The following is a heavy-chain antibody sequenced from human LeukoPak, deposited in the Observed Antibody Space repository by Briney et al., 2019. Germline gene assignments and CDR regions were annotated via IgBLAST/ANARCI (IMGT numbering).Heavy chain of an antibody. Sequence: SETLSLTCSVSGGSLSAYFWTWIRQPPGKGLEWIGEVNHIGRTNYNPSLKSRGTISLDMSKSQFSLSLTSVAAADTAVYYCARGYEGYLDYWGQGTLVTVSS. CDR2: VNHIGRT. CDR3: ARGYEGYLDY. CDR1: GGSLSAYF. V-gene: IGHV4-34*01. D-gene: IGHD3-3*01. J-gene: IGHJ4*02.